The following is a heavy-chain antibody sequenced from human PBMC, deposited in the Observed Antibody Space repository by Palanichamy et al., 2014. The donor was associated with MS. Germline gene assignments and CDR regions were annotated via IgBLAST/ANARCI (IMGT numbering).Heavy chain of an antibody. CDR1: GFTFSNAW. Sequence: VQLVESGGGLVKPGGSLRLSCAASGFTFSNAWMSWVRQAPGKGLEWVGRIKSKTDGGTTDYAAPVKGRFTISRDDSENTLFLQMNGLKTEDTAVYYCSTVRYDTSGNFHRYFDHWGQGTLVTVSS. D-gene: IGHD3-22*01. J-gene: IGHJ4*02. V-gene: IGHV3-15*01. CDR2: IKSKTDGGTT. CDR3: STVRYDTSGNFHRYFDH.